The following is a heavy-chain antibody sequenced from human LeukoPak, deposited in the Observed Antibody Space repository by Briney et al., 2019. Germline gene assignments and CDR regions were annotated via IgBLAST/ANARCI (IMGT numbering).Heavy chain of an antibody. CDR2: IYYSGST. D-gene: IGHD3-22*01. CDR3: AREGEHYDSSGKPQYYFDY. J-gene: IGHJ4*02. CDR1: GGSISSGDYY. Sequence: SETLSLTCTVSGGSISSGDYYWSWIRQPPGKGLEWIGYIYYSGSTYYNPSLKSRVTISVDTSKNQFSLKLSSVTAADTAVYYCAREGEHYDSSGKPQYYFDYWGQGTLVTVSS. V-gene: IGHV4-30-4*01.